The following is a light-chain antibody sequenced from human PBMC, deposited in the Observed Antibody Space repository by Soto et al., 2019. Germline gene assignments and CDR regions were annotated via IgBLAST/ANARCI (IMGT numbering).Light chain of an antibody. CDR3: LQYDNLPPLT. V-gene: IGKV1-33*01. J-gene: IGKJ4*01. Sequence: DIQMTQSPSSLSASVGDRVTITCQASQDISNYLNWYQQKPGKAPKLLIYDASNLEPGVPSRFSGSGSGSDFTFTISSLQPEDVATDYCLQYDNLPPLTFGVGTKVEIK. CDR1: QDISNY. CDR2: DAS.